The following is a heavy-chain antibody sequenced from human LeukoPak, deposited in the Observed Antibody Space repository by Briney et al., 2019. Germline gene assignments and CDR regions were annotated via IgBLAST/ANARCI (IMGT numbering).Heavy chain of an antibody. CDR1: GFTFSSYA. CDR3: ASAIVATFDY. J-gene: IGHJ4*02. V-gene: IGHV3-64*01. Sequence: GGSLRLSCAASGFTFSSYAMHWVRQAPGKGLEYVSAISSNGGSTYYANSVKGRFTIPRDNSKNTLYLQMGSLRAEDMAVYYCASAIVATFDYWGQGTLVTVSS. CDR2: ISSNGGST. D-gene: IGHD5-12*01.